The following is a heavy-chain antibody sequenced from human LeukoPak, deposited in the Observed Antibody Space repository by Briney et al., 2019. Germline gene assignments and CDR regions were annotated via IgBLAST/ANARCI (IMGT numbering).Heavy chain of an antibody. Sequence: GASVKVSCKASGYTFASYYMHWVRQAPGQGLEWMGIINPSGGSTSYAQKFQGRVTITRDMSTSTAYMELSSLRSEDTAVYYCAADTSSGGRAYAFDIWGQGTMVTVSS. CDR2: INPSGGST. CDR1: GYTFASYY. J-gene: IGHJ3*02. CDR3: AADTSSGGRAYAFDI. D-gene: IGHD2-15*01. V-gene: IGHV1-46*01.